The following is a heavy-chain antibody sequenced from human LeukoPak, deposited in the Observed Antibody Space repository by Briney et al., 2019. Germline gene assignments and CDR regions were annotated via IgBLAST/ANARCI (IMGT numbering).Heavy chain of an antibody. D-gene: IGHD3-3*01. V-gene: IGHV3-48*03. Sequence: GGSLRLSCAASGFTFSSYEMNWVRQAPGKGLEGVSYISSSGSTIYYADSVKGRFTISRDNAKNSLYLQMNSLRAEDTAVYYCARDGSSEWLFDYWGQGTLVTVSS. CDR1: GFTFSSYE. CDR3: ARDGSSEWLFDY. J-gene: IGHJ4*02. CDR2: ISSSGSTI.